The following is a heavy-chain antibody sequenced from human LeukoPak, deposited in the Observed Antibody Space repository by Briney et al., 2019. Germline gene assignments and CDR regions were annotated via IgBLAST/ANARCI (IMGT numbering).Heavy chain of an antibody. CDR1: GFTFGDYA. CDR2: IRSKAYGGTT. J-gene: IGHJ4*02. CDR3: TRSYGFWSGYFDY. D-gene: IGHD3-3*01. Sequence: PGRSLRLSCTASGFTFGDYAMSWVRQAPGMGLEWVGFIRSKAYGGTTEYAASVKGRFTISRDDSKSIAYLQMNSLKTEDTAVYYCTRSYGFWSGYFDYWGQGTLVTVSS. V-gene: IGHV3-49*04.